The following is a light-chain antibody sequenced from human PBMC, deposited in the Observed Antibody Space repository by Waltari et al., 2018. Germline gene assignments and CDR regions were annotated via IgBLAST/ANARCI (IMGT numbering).Light chain of an antibody. Sequence: VMTQSPVTLSVSPGERATLSCRASQSVSSNLAWYQKKSGQAPRLLIYGAAARVTGIPARFSGSGSGTEFTLTISSLQPEDVAVYYCQQYNNWPQTFGQGTKLDFK. CDR2: GAA. J-gene: IGKJ1*01. CDR1: QSVSSN. CDR3: QQYNNWPQT. V-gene: IGKV3-15*01.